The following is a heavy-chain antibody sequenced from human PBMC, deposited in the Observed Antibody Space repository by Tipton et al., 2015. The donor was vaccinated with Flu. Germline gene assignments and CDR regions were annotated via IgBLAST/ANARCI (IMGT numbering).Heavy chain of an antibody. J-gene: IGHJ4*02. V-gene: IGHV4-4*07. D-gene: IGHD1-26*01. CDR1: GGSISSYY. Sequence: TLSLTCTVSGGSISSYYWNWIRQSAGKGLEWIGRIQSTGRTNYNPSLRSRVTMSLDASKNQVSLKLTSVTAADTAVYYCARGYSATYGKFDYWGRGTLVTVSS. CDR2: IQSTGRT. CDR3: ARGYSATYGKFDY.